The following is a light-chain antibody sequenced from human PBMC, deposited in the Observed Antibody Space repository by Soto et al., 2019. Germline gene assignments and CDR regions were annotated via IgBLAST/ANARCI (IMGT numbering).Light chain of an antibody. Sequence: DIGMSQSPASLSASLGEKATINGKSIQSVLYDSNNKNYLAWYQQKPGQPPKLLIYWASTRESGVPDRFSGSGSGTEFTLTISSRQAEDVAVYYFQQYYSMPLTFGGGTKVELK. V-gene: IGKV4-1*01. J-gene: IGKJ4*01. CDR2: WAS. CDR1: QSVLYDSNNKNY. CDR3: QQYYSMPLT.